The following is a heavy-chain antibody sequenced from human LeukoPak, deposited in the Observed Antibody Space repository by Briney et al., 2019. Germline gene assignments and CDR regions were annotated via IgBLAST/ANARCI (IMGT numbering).Heavy chain of an antibody. D-gene: IGHD2-2*01. Sequence: ASVKVSCKVSGYTLTELSMHWVRQAPGKGLEWTGGFDPEDGETIYAQKFQGRVTMTEDTSTDTAYMELSSLRSEDTAVYYCATENCSSTSCYYWYFDLWGRGTLVTVSS. J-gene: IGHJ2*01. V-gene: IGHV1-24*01. CDR3: ATENCSSTSCYYWYFDL. CDR2: FDPEDGET. CDR1: GYTLTELS.